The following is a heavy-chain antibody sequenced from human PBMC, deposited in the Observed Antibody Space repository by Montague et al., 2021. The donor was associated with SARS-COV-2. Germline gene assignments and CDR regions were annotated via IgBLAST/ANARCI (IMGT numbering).Heavy chain of an antibody. Sequence: PALVKPTQTLTLTCTFSGFSLSTSGMRASWIRQPPGKALEWLARIDWDDDKFYSTSLKTRLTISKDTSKNQVVLTMTNMDPVDTATYYCARENYDILTGTTLGLYFWGQGTLVTVSS. CDR3: ARENYDILTGTTLGLYF. CDR2: IDWDDDK. D-gene: IGHD3-9*01. V-gene: IGHV2-70*04. CDR1: GFSLSTSGMR. J-gene: IGHJ4*02.